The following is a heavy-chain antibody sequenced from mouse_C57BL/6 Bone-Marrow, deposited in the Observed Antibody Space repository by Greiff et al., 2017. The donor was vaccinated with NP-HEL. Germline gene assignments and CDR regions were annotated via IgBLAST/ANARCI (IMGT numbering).Heavy chain of an antibody. CDR1: GFTFSNYW. CDR2: IRLKSDNYAT. V-gene: IGHV6-3*01. Sequence: EVKLMESGGGLVQPGGSMKLSCVASGFTFSNYWMNWVRQSPEKGLEWVAQIRLKSDNYATHYAESVKGRFTISRDDSKSSVYLQMNNLRAEDTGIYYCTGVSTTRRYYFDYWGQGTTLTVSS. CDR3: TGVSTTRRYYFDY. D-gene: IGHD2-4*01. J-gene: IGHJ2*01.